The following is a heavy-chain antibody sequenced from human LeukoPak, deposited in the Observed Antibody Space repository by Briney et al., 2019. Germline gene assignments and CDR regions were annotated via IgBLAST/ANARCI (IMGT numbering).Heavy chain of an antibody. V-gene: IGHV4-59*08. J-gene: IGHJ6*02. CDR1: GGSISSYY. CDR3: ARRAPHGVDV. CDR2: IYYSGST. Sequence: PSETLSLTCTVSGGSISSYYWSWIRQPPGKGLEWIGYIYYSGSTNYNPSLKSRVTISVDTSKNQFSLKLSSVTAADTAAYYCARRAPHGVDVWGQGTTVTVSS.